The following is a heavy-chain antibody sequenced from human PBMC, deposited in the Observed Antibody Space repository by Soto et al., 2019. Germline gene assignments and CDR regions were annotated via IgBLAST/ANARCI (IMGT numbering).Heavy chain of an antibody. J-gene: IGHJ4*02. Sequence: EVQLLESGGGLVQRGGSLRLSCAASGFPFSSYVMSWVRQAPGKGLEWVSGISGGGSSGSRAYADSVRGRFTISRDNSKNTLSLQVNSLRADDTAVYYCVRLGPYCSSISCYTAGFDLWGQGTRVTVSS. CDR1: GFPFSSYV. V-gene: IGHV3-23*01. D-gene: IGHD2-2*02. CDR2: ISGGGSSGSR. CDR3: VRLGPYCSSISCYTAGFDL.